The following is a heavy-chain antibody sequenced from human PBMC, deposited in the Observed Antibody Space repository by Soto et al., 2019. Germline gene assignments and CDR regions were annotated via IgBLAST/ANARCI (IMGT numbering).Heavy chain of an antibody. CDR1: GFTFSSYS. CDR2: ISSSSSYI. CDR3: ARATYYYDSRGYWAY. D-gene: IGHD3-22*01. V-gene: IGHV3-21*01. J-gene: IGHJ4*02. Sequence: EVQLVESGGGLVKPGGSLRLSCAASGFTFSSYSMNWVRQAPGKGLEWVSSISSSSSYIYYADSVKGRFTISRDNAKNSLYLQMNSLRAEDTAVYYCARATYYYDSRGYWAYWGQGTLVTVSS.